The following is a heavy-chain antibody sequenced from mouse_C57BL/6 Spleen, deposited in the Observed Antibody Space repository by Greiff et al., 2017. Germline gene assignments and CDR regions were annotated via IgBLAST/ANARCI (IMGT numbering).Heavy chain of an antibody. V-gene: IGHV3-6*01. D-gene: IGHD3-1*01. Sequence: ESGPGLVKPSQSLSLTCSVTGYSITSGYYWNWIRQFPGNKLEWMGYISYDGSNNYNPSLKNRISITRDTSKNQFFLKLNSVTTEDTATYYCARDRGVLDYWGQGTTLTVSS. CDR2: ISYDGSN. CDR1: GYSITSGYY. J-gene: IGHJ2*01. CDR3: ARDRGVLDY.